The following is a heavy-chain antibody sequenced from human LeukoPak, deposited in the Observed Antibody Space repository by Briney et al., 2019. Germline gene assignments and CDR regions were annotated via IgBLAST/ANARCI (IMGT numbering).Heavy chain of an antibody. CDR1: GGSLSSSKW. Sequence: PSGTLSLTCAVSGGSLSSSKWWTWGRQPPGKGLEWIGEINHSGSTNYNPSLKSRVTISVDTSKNPFSLKLSSLTAADTAVYYCARQHYDILTCPHPHFDSWGQGTLVTVSS. CDR3: ARQHYDILTCPHPHFDS. CDR2: INHSGST. D-gene: IGHD3-9*01. J-gene: IGHJ4*02. V-gene: IGHV4-4*02.